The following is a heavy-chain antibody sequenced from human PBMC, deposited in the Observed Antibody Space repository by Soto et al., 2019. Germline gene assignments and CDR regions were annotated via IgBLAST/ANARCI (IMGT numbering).Heavy chain of an antibody. Sequence: SVKVSCKASGGTFSSYAISWVRQAPGQGLEWMGGVIPIFGTANYAQKFQGRVTITADESTSTAYMELSSLRSEDTAVYYCASPLAYCGGDCYSAFDYWGQGTLVTVSS. CDR1: GGTFSSYA. J-gene: IGHJ4*02. D-gene: IGHD2-21*02. CDR3: ASPLAYCGGDCYSAFDY. CDR2: VIPIFGTA. V-gene: IGHV1-69*13.